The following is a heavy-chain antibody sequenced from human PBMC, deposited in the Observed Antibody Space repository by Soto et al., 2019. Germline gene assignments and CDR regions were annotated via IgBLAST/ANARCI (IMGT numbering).Heavy chain of an antibody. Sequence: EVQLVESGGGLVKPGESLRLSCAASGFTFSSYSMNWVRQAPGKGLEWVSSISSSSSYIYYADSVKGRFTISRDNAKNSLYLQMNSLRAEDTAVYYCAREGGDGYKLYYFDYWGQGTLVTVSS. J-gene: IGHJ4*02. V-gene: IGHV3-21*01. CDR1: GFTFSSYS. D-gene: IGHD3-16*01. CDR3: AREGGDGYKLYYFDY. CDR2: ISSSSSYI.